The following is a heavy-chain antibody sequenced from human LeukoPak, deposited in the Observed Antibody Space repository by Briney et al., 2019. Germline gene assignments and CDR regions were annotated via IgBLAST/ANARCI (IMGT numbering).Heavy chain of an antibody. CDR3: ARDADYSNLGWFDP. Sequence: SVKVSCKASGYTFTGYYMHWVRQAPGQGLEWMGGIIPIFGTANYAQKFQGRVTITADESTSTAYMELSSLRAEDTAVYYCARDADYSNLGWFDPWGQGTLVTVSS. CDR2: IIPIFGTA. D-gene: IGHD4-11*01. J-gene: IGHJ5*02. CDR1: GYTFTGYY. V-gene: IGHV1-69*01.